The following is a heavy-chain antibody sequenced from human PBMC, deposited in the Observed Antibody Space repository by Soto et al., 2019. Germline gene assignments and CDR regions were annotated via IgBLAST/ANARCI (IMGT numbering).Heavy chain of an antibody. CDR3: ARDRRFGNGYSLGFDY. CDR1: GFSFSSYF. D-gene: IGHD5-18*01. J-gene: IGHJ4*02. V-gene: IGHV3-30-3*01. CDR2: VSFDGNKK. Sequence: GGSLRLSCVGTGFSFSSYFMHWVRQAPGKGLEWVAVVSFDGNKKYYANSVKDRFTVSRDNSKNTMYVQMNSLEPEDTAVYYCARDRRFGNGYSLGFDYWGQGALVT.